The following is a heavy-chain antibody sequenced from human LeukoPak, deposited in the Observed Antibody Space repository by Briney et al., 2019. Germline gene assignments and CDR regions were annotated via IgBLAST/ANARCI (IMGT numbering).Heavy chain of an antibody. D-gene: IGHD3-3*01. J-gene: IGHJ4*02. CDR1: GFTFSSYA. Sequence: GRSLRLSCAASGFTFSSYAMHWVRQAPGKGLEWVAVISYDGSNKYYADSVKGRFTISRDNSKNTLYLQMNSLRAEDTAVYYCARRFSEWFPLDYWGQGTLVTVSS. V-gene: IGHV3-30-3*01. CDR3: ARRFSEWFPLDY. CDR2: ISYDGSNK.